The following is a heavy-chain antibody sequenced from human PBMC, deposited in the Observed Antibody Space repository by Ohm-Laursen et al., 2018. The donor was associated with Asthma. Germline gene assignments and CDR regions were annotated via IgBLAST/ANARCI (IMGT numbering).Heavy chain of an antibody. D-gene: IGHD1-26*01. Sequence: SPRLSCAASGYTFSRYSIHWVRQIPGKGLEWVASISTASSFIYYADSVRGRFTTSRDNARNSVYLQMNSLRAADTALYYCARIGPEWELPGREYSLHHWGEGTLVTVSS. V-gene: IGHV3-21*01. CDR2: ISTASSFI. CDR3: ARIGPEWELPGREYSLHH. CDR1: GYTFSRYS. J-gene: IGHJ1*01.